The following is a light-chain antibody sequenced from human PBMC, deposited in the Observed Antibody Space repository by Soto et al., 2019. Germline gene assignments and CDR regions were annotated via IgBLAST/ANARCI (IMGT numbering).Light chain of an antibody. J-gene: IGLJ3*02. V-gene: IGLV1-44*01. CDR1: TSNIGTNT. CDR2: NNH. CDR3: AAWDDNVWL. Sequence: QLVLTQPPSASGTPGQRVTISCSGTTSNIGTNTVRWYQQVPGTAPKVLIYNNHERPSGVPDRFSGSKSGTSASLAISGLQSYDEADYYCAAWDDNVWLFGGGTKVTVL.